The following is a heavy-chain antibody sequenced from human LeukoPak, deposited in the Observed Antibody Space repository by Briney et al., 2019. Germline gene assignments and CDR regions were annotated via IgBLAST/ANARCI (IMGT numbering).Heavy chain of an antibody. V-gene: IGHV7-4-1*02. Sequence: ASVKVSCKASGYTFTSCAMNWVRQAPGQGLEWMGWINTNTGNPTYAQGFTGRFVFSLDTSVSTAYLQISSLKAEDTAVYYCARGSNSYGDSPADYWGQGTLVTVSS. D-gene: IGHD4-17*01. CDR3: ARGSNSYGDSPADY. CDR1: GYTFTSCA. CDR2: INTNTGNP. J-gene: IGHJ4*02.